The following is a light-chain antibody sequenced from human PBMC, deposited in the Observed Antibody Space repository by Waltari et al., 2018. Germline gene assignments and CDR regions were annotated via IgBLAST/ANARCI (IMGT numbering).Light chain of an antibody. CDR3: QQRSNWPLT. V-gene: IGKV3-11*01. J-gene: IGKJ4*01. CDR2: DAS. CDR1: QSVSSY. Sequence: ELVLTQSPATLSLSPGERATLSCRASQSVSSYLAWYQQKPGQAPRLLIYDASNRATGITARFSGSGSGTDFTLTISSLEPEDFAVYYCQQRSNWPLTFGGGTKVEIK.